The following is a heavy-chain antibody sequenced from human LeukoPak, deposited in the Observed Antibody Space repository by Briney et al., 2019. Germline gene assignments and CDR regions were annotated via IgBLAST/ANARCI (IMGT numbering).Heavy chain of an antibody. V-gene: IGHV3-74*01. CDR1: GFTFRSYW. CDR2: INSDGSTT. D-gene: IGHD6-19*01. Sequence: GGSLRLSCAASGFTFRSYWMHWVRQAPGKGLVWVSRINSDGSTTSYADSVKGRFSISRDDAKNTLDLQMNSLRAEDTAVYYCARKAMAGTFAFDIWGQGTMVTVSS. J-gene: IGHJ3*02. CDR3: ARKAMAGTFAFDI.